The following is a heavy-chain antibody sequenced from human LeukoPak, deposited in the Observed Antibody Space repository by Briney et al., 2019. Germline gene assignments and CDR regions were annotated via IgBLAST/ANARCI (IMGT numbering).Heavy chain of an antibody. CDR1: GFTFSSYG. J-gene: IGHJ1*01. CDR3: ASDYDILAGYYIRAEDFQH. V-gene: IGHV3-33*01. CDR2: IWYDGSNK. D-gene: IGHD3-9*01. Sequence: PGGSLRLSCAASGFTFSSYGMHWVRQAPGKGLEWVAVIWYDGSNKYYADFVKGRFTISRDNSKNTLYLQMNSLRAEDTAVYYCASDYDILAGYYIRAEDFQHWGQGTLVTVSS.